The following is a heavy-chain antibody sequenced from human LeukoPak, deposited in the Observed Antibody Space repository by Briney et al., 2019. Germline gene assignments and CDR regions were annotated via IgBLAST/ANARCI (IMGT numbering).Heavy chain of an antibody. D-gene: IGHD3-10*01. CDR1: GFSLSTSGVG. J-gene: IGHJ4*02. Sequence: ESGPTLVNPTQTLTLTCTFSGFSLSTSGVGVGWIRQPPGKALEWLALIYWNDDKRYSPSLKSRLTITKGTSKNQVVLTMTNMDPVDTATYYCARPYYYGSGSYRTHFDYWGQGTLVTVSS. CDR2: IYWNDDK. V-gene: IGHV2-5*01. CDR3: ARPYYYGSGSYRTHFDY.